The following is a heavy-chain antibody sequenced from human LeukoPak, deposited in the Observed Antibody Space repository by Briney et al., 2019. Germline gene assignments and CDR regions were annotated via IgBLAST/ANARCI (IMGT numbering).Heavy chain of an antibody. CDR2: IHYTGST. Sequence: PSETLSLTCTVSGGSISSFYWSWIRQPPGKGLEYIGYIHYTGSTNHSPSLKSRVTISVDTSKNQFSLKLSSVTAADTAVYYCARDVVVVTARTLSWFDPWGQGTLVTVSS. CDR1: GGSISSFY. D-gene: IGHD2-21*02. V-gene: IGHV4-59*12. CDR3: ARDVVVVTARTLSWFDP. J-gene: IGHJ5*02.